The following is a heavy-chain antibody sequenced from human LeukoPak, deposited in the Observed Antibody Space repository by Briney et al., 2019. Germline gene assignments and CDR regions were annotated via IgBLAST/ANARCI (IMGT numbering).Heavy chain of an antibody. CDR2: IYTSGST. D-gene: IGHD3-22*01. V-gene: IGHV4-4*07. J-gene: IGHJ4*02. CDR1: GGSISSYY. CDR3: ARERYYYDSSGYNYYFDY. Sequence: PSETLSLTCTVSGGSISSYYWSWIRQPAGKGLEWIGRIYTSGSTNYSPSLKSRVTMSVDTSKNQFSLKLSSVTAADTAVYYCARERYYYDSSGYNYYFDYWGQGTLVTVSS.